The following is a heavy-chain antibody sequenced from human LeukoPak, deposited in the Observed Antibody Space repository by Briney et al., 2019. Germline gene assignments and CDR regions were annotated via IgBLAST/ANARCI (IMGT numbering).Heavy chain of an antibody. CDR1: GFTFSSYS. CDR3: ASLRMSSYGYDWFDY. Sequence: PGGSLRLSCAASGFTFSSYSMNWVRQAPGKGLEWVSSISSSSSYIYYADSVKGRFTISRDNAKNSLYLQMNSLRAEDTAVYYCASLRMSSYGYDWFDYWGQGTLVTVSS. J-gene: IGHJ4*02. D-gene: IGHD5-18*01. CDR2: ISSSSSYI. V-gene: IGHV3-21*01.